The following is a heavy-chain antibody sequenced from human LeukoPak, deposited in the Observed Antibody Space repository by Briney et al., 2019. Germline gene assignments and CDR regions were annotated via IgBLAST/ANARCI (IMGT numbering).Heavy chain of an antibody. J-gene: IGHJ4*02. Sequence: RRSLRLSCAASGFTFSSYGMHWVRQAPGKGLEWVAVIWYDGSNKYYADSVKGRFTISRDNSKNTLYLQMNSLRAEDTAVYYCARTLYCSSTSCYNPGPSDYWGQGTLVTVSS. D-gene: IGHD2-2*02. V-gene: IGHV3-33*01. CDR3: ARTLYCSSTSCYNPGPSDY. CDR2: IWYDGSNK. CDR1: GFTFSSYG.